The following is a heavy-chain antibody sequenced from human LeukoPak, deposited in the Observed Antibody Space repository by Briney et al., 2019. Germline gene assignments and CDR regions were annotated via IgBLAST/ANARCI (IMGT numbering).Heavy chain of an antibody. CDR3: AREGGMVYSYGYLYYFDY. V-gene: IGHV3-7*01. CDR2: IKQDGSEK. D-gene: IGHD5-18*01. J-gene: IGHJ4*02. CDR1: GLTFSSYW. Sequence: GGSLRLSCAASGLTFSSYWMSWVRQAPGKGLEWVANIKQDGSEKYYVDSVKGRFTISRDNAKNSLYLQMNSLRAEDTAVYYCAREGGMVYSYGYLYYFDYWGQGTLVTVSS.